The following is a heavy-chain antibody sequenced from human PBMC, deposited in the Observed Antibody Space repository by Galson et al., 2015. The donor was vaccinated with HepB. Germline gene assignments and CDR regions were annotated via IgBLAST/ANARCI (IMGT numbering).Heavy chain of an antibody. V-gene: IGHV3-11*06. J-gene: IGHJ4*02. CDR1: GFTFSDYY. D-gene: IGHD1-26*01. CDR2: ISSISDYT. Sequence: SLRLSCAASGFTFSDYYMSWIRQTPGKGLEWVSYISSISDYTTYADSVKGRFTISRDNAKNSLFLQMSSLRADDTGVYYCVRASGRTQVWGQGTLVTVSS. CDR3: VRASGRTQV.